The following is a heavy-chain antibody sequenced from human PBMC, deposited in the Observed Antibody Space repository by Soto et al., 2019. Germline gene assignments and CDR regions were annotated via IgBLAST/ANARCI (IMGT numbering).Heavy chain of an antibody. V-gene: IGHV2-26*01. J-gene: IGHJ4*02. CDR2: IFSNDEK. CDR1: RFSLYKGKMG. Sequence: QVTLKESGPVLVKPTETLTLTCTVSRFSLYKGKMGVTWIRQPPGKALEWLEHIFSNDEKSYSTSLKSRLTISMDTSKSQVVLTMTNMYPVDTATYYCARISRDGYNYLDYWGQGTLVTVSS. D-gene: IGHD5-12*01. CDR3: ARISRDGYNYLDY.